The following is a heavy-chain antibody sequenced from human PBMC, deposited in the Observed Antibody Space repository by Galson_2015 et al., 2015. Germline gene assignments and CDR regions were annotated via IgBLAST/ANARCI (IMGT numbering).Heavy chain of an antibody. V-gene: IGHV1-46*01. CDR3: ARDVYSGYDP. Sequence: GLEWLGIINPSGGSTRYAQKFQGRVTMTRDTSTSTVYMELSSLRSEDTAVYYCARDVYSGYDPWGQGTLVTVSS. D-gene: IGHD5-12*01. J-gene: IGHJ5*02. CDR2: INPSGGST.